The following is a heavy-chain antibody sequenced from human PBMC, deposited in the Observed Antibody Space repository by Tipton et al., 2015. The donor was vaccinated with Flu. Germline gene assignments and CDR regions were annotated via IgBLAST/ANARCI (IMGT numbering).Heavy chain of an antibody. J-gene: IGHJ3*02. Sequence: SLRLSCAASGFTVSSNYMSWVRQAPGKGLEWVSVIYSGGSTYYADSVKGRFTISRDNSKNTLYLQMNSLRAEDTAVYYCARASGGSGYYFDAFDIWGQGTMVTVSS. D-gene: IGHD3-22*01. V-gene: IGHV3-53*01. CDR1: GFTVSSNY. CDR2: IYSGGST. CDR3: ARASGGSGYYFDAFDI.